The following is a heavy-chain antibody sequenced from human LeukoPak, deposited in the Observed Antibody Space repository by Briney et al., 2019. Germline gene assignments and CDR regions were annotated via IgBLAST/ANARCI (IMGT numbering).Heavy chain of an antibody. CDR1: GFTFSSYA. CDR2: ISYDGGNK. D-gene: IGHD6-13*01. J-gene: IGHJ4*02. CDR3: ARAQLPYSSSAAHDY. Sequence: GGSLRLSCAASGFTFSSYAMHWVRQAPGKGLEWVAVISYDGGNKYYADSVKGRFTISRDNSKNTLYLQMNSLRAEDTAVYYCARAQLPYSSSAAHDYWGQGTLVTVSS. V-gene: IGHV3-30*04.